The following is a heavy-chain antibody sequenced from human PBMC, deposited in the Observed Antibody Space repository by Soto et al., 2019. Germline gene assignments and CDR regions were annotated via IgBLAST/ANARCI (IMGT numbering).Heavy chain of an antibody. D-gene: IGHD2-2*01. CDR2: ISYDGSNK. V-gene: IGHV3-30*18. Sequence: GGSLRLSCAASGFTFSSYGMHWVRQAPGKGLEWVAVISYDGSNKYYADSVKGRFTISRDNSKNTLYLQMNSLRAEDTAVYYCAKDGYQLRESYGMDVWGQGTTVTVSS. CDR1: GFTFSSYG. CDR3: AKDGYQLRESYGMDV. J-gene: IGHJ6*02.